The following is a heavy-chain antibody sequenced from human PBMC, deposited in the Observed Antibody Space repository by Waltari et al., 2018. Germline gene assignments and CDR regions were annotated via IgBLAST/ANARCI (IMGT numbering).Heavy chain of an antibody. D-gene: IGHD3-3*01. CDR3: ARLSYGWSGYYSFDY. V-gene: IGHV4-34*01. J-gene: IGHJ4*02. CDR2: INHSGST. Sequence: QVQLQQWGAGLLKPSETLSLTCAVYGGSFSGYYWSWIRKPPGKGLEWIGEINHSGSTNYIPALKSRVTISLDTSNNQFSLKLSSVTAADTSVYYCARLSYGWSGYYSFDYWGQGTLVTVSS. CDR1: GGSFSGYY.